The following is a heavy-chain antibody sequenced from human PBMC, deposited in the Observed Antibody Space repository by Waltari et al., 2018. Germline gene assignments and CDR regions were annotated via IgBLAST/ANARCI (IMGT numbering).Heavy chain of an antibody. J-gene: IGHJ5*02. D-gene: IGHD1-7*01. Sequence: EVQLVQSGAEVKKPGESLKLSGKGSGYSFTSSWNGWFLQMPGKGLEWMGIIYPGDSDTRYSPSFQGQVTISADKSISTAYLQWSSLKASDTAMYYCARLVSGTHNWFDPWGQGTLVTVSS. CDR1: GYSFTSSW. V-gene: IGHV5-51*01. CDR3: ARLVSGTHNWFDP. CDR2: IYPGDSDT.